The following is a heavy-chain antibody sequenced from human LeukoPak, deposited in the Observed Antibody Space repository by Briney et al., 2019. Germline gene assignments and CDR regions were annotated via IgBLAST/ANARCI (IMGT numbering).Heavy chain of an antibody. CDR3: AKAGDYDYYYYYMDV. CDR2: IRYDGSIK. Sequence: PGGSLRLSCAASGFTFSSYGMHWVRQAPGKGLEWVAFIRYDGSIKYYADSVKGRFAISRDNSKNTLYLQMNSLRAEDTAVYYCAKAGDYDYYYYYMDVWGKGTTVTISS. V-gene: IGHV3-30*02. D-gene: IGHD4-17*01. CDR1: GFTFSSYG. J-gene: IGHJ6*03.